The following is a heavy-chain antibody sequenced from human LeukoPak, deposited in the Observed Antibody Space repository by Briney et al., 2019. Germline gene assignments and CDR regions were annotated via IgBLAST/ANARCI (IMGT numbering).Heavy chain of an antibody. D-gene: IGHD6-13*01. Sequence: GGSLRLSCVAYGFIFNNYAMNWVRQAPGKGLEWVSGISGLGGSAYYAASVKGRFIISRDNSGNTLFFQLTNLRVEDTAVYYCARRGGSSWSSFDYWGHGTLVTVSS. J-gene: IGHJ4*01. CDR3: ARRGGSSWSSFDY. V-gene: IGHV3-23*01. CDR2: ISGLGGSA. CDR1: GFIFNNYA.